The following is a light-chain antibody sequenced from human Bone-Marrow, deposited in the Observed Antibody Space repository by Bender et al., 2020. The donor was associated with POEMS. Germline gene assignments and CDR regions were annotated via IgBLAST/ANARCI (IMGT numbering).Light chain of an antibody. V-gene: IGLV1-44*01. J-gene: IGLJ3*02. Sequence: QSVLTQPPSASGPPGQRVTISCSGGSSNIGAHAVNWYQHLPGPAPKLLIYSSHRRPSEVPDRVSGSRSGTSASLAISGLQSGDEADYYCAVWDDSLNGWVFGGGTKLTV. CDR3: AVWDDSLNGWV. CDR2: SSH. CDR1: SSNIGAHA.